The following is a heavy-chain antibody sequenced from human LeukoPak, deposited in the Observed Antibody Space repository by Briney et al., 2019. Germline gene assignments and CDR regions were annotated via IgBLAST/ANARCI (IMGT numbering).Heavy chain of an antibody. Sequence: GGSLRLSCAASGFTFSNAWMSWVRQALGKGLEWVGRIKSKTDGGTTDYAAPVKGRFTISRDDSKNTLYLQMNSLKTEDTAVYYCTTSRSGWYYFDYWGQGTLVSVSS. J-gene: IGHJ4*02. CDR1: GFTFSNAW. V-gene: IGHV3-15*01. CDR2: IKSKTDGGTT. CDR3: TTSRSGWYYFDY. D-gene: IGHD6-19*01.